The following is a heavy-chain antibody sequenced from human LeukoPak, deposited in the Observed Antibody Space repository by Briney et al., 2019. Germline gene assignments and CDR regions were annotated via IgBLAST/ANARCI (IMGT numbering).Heavy chain of an antibody. CDR2: IIPIFGTT. CDR3: ARNVLPTNWFDP. CDR1: GGTFSRYA. D-gene: IGHD3-10*01. J-gene: IGHJ5*02. Sequence: GASVTVSCKASGGTFSRYAISWVRQAPGQGLEWMGGIIPIFGTTNYAQKFQGRVTIIADESTSTAYMELSSLRSEDTAVYYCARNVLPTNWFDPWGQGTLVTVSS. V-gene: IGHV1-69*13.